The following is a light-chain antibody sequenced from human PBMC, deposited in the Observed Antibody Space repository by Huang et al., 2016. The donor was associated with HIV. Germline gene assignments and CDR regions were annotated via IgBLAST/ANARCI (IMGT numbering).Light chain of an antibody. J-gene: IGKJ1*01. Sequence: DIQMTQYPSSLSASVGDRVTITCRASQDIKNYLAWYQQKAGQVPKLLIYAASSLQSGVPSRFSGSGSVTDFTLSITSLQPEDVAIYYCQKYDSVPRTFGQGTKVDIK. CDR1: QDIKNY. CDR3: QKYDSVPRT. V-gene: IGKV1-27*01. CDR2: AAS.